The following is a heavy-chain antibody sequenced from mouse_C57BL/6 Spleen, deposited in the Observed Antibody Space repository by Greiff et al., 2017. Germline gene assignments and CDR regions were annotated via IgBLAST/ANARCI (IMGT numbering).Heavy chain of an antibody. J-gene: IGHJ2*01. CDR2: INPNNGGT. CDR1: GYTFTDYY. D-gene: IGHD1-1*01. V-gene: IGHV1-26*01. CDR3: ERRGDYYGSLDD. Sequence: VQLQQSGPELVKPGASVKISCKASGYTFTDYYMNWVKQSHGQSLEWIGDINPNNGGTSYNQKFKGKATLTVDKSSSTAYMELRRLTSVDSAVYYCERRGDYYGSLDDWGQGTTLTVSS.